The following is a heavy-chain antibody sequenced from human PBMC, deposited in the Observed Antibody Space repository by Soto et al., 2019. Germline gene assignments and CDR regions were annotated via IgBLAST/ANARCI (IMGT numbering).Heavy chain of an antibody. CDR1: GGSISSDY. D-gene: IGHD3-3*01. CDR3: AGEGRGVVMIY. V-gene: IGHV4-59*01. J-gene: IGHJ4*02. CDR2: IYYSGST. Sequence: QVQLQESGPGLVKPSETLSLTCTVSGGSISSDYWSWIRQPPGKGLEWIGYIYYSGSTNYNTSLNSRVNTSVDTYKNQFSLKLSSVTAAYTAVYYCAGEGRGVVMIYWGQGTLVTVSS.